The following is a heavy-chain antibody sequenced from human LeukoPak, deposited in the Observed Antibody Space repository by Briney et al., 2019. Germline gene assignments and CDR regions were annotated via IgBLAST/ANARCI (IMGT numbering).Heavy chain of an antibody. D-gene: IGHD1/OR15-1a*01. CDR1: GGSISSYY. CDR2: IYYSGST. J-gene: IGHJ4*02. Sequence: SETLSLTCTVSGGSISSYYWSWNRQPPGKGLEWIGYIYYSGSTNYNPSLKSRVTISVDTSKNQFSLKLSSVTAADTAVYYCARKPIINNAWYYFDYWGQGTLVTVSS. CDR3: ARKPIINNAWYYFDY. V-gene: IGHV4-59*12.